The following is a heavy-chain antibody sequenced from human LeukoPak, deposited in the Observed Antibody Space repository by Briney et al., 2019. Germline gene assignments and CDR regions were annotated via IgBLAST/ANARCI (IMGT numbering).Heavy chain of an antibody. D-gene: IGHD2-2*01. Sequence: KASETLSLTCTVSGGSISSYYWSWLRQPAGKGLEWLGRIYTSGSTNYNPSLKSRVTISVDTSKNQFSLKLNSVTAADTAVYYCARSYSSTSWDDAFDIWGQGTMVTVSS. V-gene: IGHV4-4*07. CDR1: GGSISSYY. J-gene: IGHJ3*02. CDR3: ARSYSSTSWDDAFDI. CDR2: IYTSGST.